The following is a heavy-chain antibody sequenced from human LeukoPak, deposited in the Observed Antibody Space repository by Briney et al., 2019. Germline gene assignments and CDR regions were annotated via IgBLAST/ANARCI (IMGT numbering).Heavy chain of an antibody. CDR2: MNQDGSAK. Sequence: GGSLRLSCAASGFTFSDSWMSWVRQAPGKGLEWVSNMNQDGSAKDYVDSVKGRFTISRDNARNSLYLQMSSLRPEDTAVYYCATYTRWVAGDVWGQGTTVTVS. CDR3: ATYTRWVAGDV. CDR1: GFTFSDSW. V-gene: IGHV3-7*01. J-gene: IGHJ6*02. D-gene: IGHD3-16*01.